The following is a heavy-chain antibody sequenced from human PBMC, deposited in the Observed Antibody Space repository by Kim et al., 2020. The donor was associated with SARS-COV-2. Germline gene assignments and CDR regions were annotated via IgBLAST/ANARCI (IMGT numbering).Heavy chain of an antibody. V-gene: IGHV3-23*01. D-gene: IGHD3-10*01. J-gene: IGHJ5*02. Sequence: SVKGRFTISRDNSKSTLYLQMNSLRAEDTAVYYCAKAIGPMVRGVIWFDPWGQGTLVTVSS. CDR3: AKAIGPMVRGVIWFDP.